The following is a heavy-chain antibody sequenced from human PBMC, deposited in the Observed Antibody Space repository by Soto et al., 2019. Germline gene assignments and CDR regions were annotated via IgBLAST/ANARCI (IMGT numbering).Heavy chain of an antibody. CDR3: AGERREGYGLDV. J-gene: IGHJ6*02. CDR2: IFHSGST. Sequence: QVHLQESGPGLVKPSGTLSLTCAVSGDSVSSSHWWSWVRQSPGKGLEWLGEIFHSGSTNYNPSLKSRVTISVDKSRDQFSLKLNSVTAADTAVYYCAGERREGYGLDVWGQGTTVTVSS. CDR1: GDSVSSSHW. V-gene: IGHV4-4*02. D-gene: IGHD1-26*01.